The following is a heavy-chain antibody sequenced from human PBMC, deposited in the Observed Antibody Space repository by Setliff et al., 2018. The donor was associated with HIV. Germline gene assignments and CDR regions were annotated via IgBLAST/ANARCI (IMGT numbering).Heavy chain of an antibody. Sequence: SETLSLTCTVSGGSISSSSYYWGWIRQPPGKGLEWIGSIYYSGSTYYNPSLKSRVTISVDTSKNQFSLKLSSVTAADTAVYYCLGYHSGTWALDYWSQGTLVTVSS. V-gene: IGHV4-39*07. CDR1: GGSISSSSYY. CDR2: IYYSGST. J-gene: IGHJ4*02. CDR3: LGYHSGTWALDY. D-gene: IGHD3-10*01.